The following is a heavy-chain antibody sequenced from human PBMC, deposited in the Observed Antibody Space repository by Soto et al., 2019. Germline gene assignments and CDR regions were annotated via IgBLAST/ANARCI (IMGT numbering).Heavy chain of an antibody. D-gene: IGHD3-22*01. J-gene: IGHJ4*02. CDR3: AGQSYYDNNPFYPFDY. CDR1: GGSISSYY. V-gene: IGHV4-59*01. CDR2: IYYSGNT. Sequence: SETLSLTCAISGGSISSYYWNWIRQPPGKGLEWVGYIYYSGNTNFNPSLKRRVSMSVDTSKNQFSLRLTSVTAADTAVYYCAGQSYYDNNPFYPFDYWGQGTLVTVSS.